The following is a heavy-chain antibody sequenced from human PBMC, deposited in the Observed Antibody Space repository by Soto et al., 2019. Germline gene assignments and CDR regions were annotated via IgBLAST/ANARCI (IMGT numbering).Heavy chain of an antibody. CDR2: INAGNGDT. V-gene: IGHV1-3*01. J-gene: IGHJ6*02. D-gene: IGHD3-22*01. CDR3: ARRRITMIVVVEDYYYGMDV. Sequence: ASVKVSCKASGYTFTSYAMHWVRQAPGQRXEWMGWINAGNGDTKYSQKFQGRVTITRDTSASTAYMELSSLRSEDTAVYYCARRRITMIVVVEDYYYGMDVWGQGTTVTVSS. CDR1: GYTFTSYA.